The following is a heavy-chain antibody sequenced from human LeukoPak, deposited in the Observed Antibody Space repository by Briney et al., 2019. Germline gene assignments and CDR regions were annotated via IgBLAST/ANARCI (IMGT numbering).Heavy chain of an antibody. CDR3: ARQWGSGWQNWFDP. CDR2: NYYRGSA. J-gene: IGHJ5*02. Sequence: SETLSLTCTVSGDSVSSRGFYWAWIRQPPGKGLEWIGTNYYRGSAHYSPSLKSRVTISVDTSKNQFSLKLSSVTAADTAVYYCARQWGSGWQNWFDPWGQGTLVTVSS. V-gene: IGHV4-39*01. D-gene: IGHD6-19*01. CDR1: GDSVSSRGFY.